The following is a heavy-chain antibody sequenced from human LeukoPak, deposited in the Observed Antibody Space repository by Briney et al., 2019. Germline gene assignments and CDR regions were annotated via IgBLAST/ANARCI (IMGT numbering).Heavy chain of an antibody. V-gene: IGHV3-48*03. CDR3: ARENFDFWSGYYTANGMDV. CDR1: GFTFSSYE. J-gene: IGHJ6*02. D-gene: IGHD3-3*01. Sequence: PGGSLRLSCAASGFTFSSYEMNWVRQAPGKGLEWVSYISSSGSTIYYADSVKGRFTISRDNAKNSLYLQMNSLRAEDTAVYYCARENFDFWSGYYTANGMDVWGQGTTVTASS. CDR2: ISSSGSTI.